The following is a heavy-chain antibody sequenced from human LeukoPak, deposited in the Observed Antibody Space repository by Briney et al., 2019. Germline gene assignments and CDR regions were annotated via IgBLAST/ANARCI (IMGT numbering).Heavy chain of an antibody. CDR1: GFTFSSYW. D-gene: IGHD3-22*01. CDR3: GRNYYDSSPLGY. V-gene: IGHV3-74*01. J-gene: IGHJ4*02. CDR2: INSDGSST. Sequence: GGSLRLSCAASGFTFSSYWMRWVRHAPGKGLVWVLRINSDGSSTSYADSVKGRFTISRDNAKNTLYLQMNSLRAEDTAVYYCGRNYYDSSPLGYWGQGTLVTVSS.